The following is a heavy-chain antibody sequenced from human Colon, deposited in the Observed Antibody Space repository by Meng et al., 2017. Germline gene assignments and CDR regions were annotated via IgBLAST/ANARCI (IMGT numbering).Heavy chain of an antibody. Sequence: QGRLQDSGPGLVQPSETLSLTCAVSGGSISRSDWWSWVRQPPGKGLEWIGETSHSGSTNYSPSLKSRVTISLDKSKNQLSLKLNSVTAADTAVYYCASSDYYRSDYWGQGTLVTVSS. V-gene: IGHV4-4*02. CDR2: TSHSGST. D-gene: IGHD3-22*01. CDR1: GGSISRSDW. CDR3: ASSDYYRSDY. J-gene: IGHJ4*02.